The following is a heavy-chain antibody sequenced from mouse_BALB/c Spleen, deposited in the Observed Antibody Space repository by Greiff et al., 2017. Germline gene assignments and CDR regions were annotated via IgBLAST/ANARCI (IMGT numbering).Heavy chain of an antibody. V-gene: IGHV1-7*01. CDR2: INPSTGYT. D-gene: IGHD2-1*01. Sequence: QVQLQQSGAELAKPGASVKMSCKASGYTFTSYWMHWVKQRPGQGLEWIGYINPSTGYTEYNQKFKDKATLTADKSSSTAYMQLSSLTSEDSAVYYCARERGNFYFDYWGQGTTLTVSS. CDR3: ARERGNFYFDY. CDR1: GYTFTSYW. J-gene: IGHJ2*01.